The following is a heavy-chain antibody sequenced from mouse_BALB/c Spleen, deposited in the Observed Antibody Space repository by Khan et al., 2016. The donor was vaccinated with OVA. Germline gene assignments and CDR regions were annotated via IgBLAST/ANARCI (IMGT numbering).Heavy chain of an antibody. CDR1: GYTFSCYW. V-gene: IGHV1-9*01. Sequence: QVQLKQSGGDLMKPGASVKISCKATGYTFSCYWIEWVKQRPGHGLEWIGQIFPGTVSTTYNEKFKGKATFTADTSSNTAYMQLSSLTSEDSAVYYCARGGYGGFAYWGQGTLVTVSA. D-gene: IGHD2-2*01. CDR3: ARGGYGGFAY. CDR2: IFPGTVST. J-gene: IGHJ3*01.